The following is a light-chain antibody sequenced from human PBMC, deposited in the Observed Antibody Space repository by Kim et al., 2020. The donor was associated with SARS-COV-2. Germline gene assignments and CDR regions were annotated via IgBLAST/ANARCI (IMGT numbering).Light chain of an antibody. CDR2: DAS. CDR3: QYYSNYPRT. Sequence: DIQMTQSPSTLSASVGDRVTITCRASQSISSWLAWYQQKPGKAPKLLIYDASSLESGVPSRFSGSGSGTEFTLTISSLQPDDFATYYCQYYSNYPRTFGQGTKVDIK. J-gene: IGKJ1*01. V-gene: IGKV1-5*01. CDR1: QSISSW.